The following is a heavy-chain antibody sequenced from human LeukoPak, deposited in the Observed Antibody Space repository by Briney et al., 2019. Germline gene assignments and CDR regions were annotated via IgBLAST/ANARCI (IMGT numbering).Heavy chain of an antibody. CDR3: ARVGRTTVVTWANDY. CDR1: GFTFSDYY. D-gene: IGHD4-23*01. V-gene: IGHV3-11*04. J-gene: IGHJ4*02. Sequence: GGSLRLSCAASGFTFSDYYMSWIRQAPGKGLEWVSYISSSGSTIYYADSVKGRFTISRDNAKNSLYLQMNSLRAEDTAVYYCARVGRTTVVTWANDYWGQGTLVTVSS. CDR2: ISSSGSTI.